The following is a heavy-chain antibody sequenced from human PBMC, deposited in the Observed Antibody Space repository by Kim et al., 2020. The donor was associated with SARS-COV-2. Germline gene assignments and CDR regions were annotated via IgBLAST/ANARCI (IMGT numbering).Heavy chain of an antibody. Sequence: SETLSLTCTVSGGSISSGGYYWSWIRQHPGKGLEWIGYISDSGNSYYHPFLRSRVTISIDTSKNQFSLKLNSVTAADTAVYYCARCGSGWYQPHYWGQGT. D-gene: IGHD6-19*01. V-gene: IGHV4-31*03. J-gene: IGHJ4*02. CDR1: GGSISSGGYY. CDR2: ISDSGNS. CDR3: ARCGSGWYQPHY.